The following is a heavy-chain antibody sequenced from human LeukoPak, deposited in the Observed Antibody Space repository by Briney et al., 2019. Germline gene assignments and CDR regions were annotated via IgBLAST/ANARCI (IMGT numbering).Heavy chain of an antibody. Sequence: SETLSLTCAVYGGSFSGYYWSWIRQPPGKGLEWIGEINHSGSTNYNPSLKSRVTMSVDTSKNQFSLKLSSVTAADTAVYYCAVSPKLVEVWGKGTTVTVSS. CDR2: INHSGST. CDR3: AVSPKLVEV. V-gene: IGHV4-34*01. D-gene: IGHD1-7*01. CDR1: GGSFSGYY. J-gene: IGHJ6*04.